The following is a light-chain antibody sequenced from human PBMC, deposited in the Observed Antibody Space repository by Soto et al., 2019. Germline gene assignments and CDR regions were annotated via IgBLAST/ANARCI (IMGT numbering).Light chain of an antibody. V-gene: IGKV3-20*01. CDR3: QPYGSSPRT. CDR2: GAS. J-gene: IGKJ5*01. Sequence: EIVLTQFPGTLSLSPGERATLSCRASQSVASSSLAWYQQKVGRTPRVLIYGASNRATGIPDRFSGSGSGTDFTLTITRLEPEDFEVYYCQPYGSSPRTLGQGTRLEIK. CDR1: QSVASSS.